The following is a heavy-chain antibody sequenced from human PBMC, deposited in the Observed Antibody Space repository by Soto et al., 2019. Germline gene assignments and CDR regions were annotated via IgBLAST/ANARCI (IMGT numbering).Heavy chain of an antibody. CDR3: ARGRATAMVPYDY. CDR1: GFTFDDYR. Sequence: EVQLVESGGGVVRPGGSLRLSCAASGFTFDDYRMTWVRQAPGKGLEWVSTINWNGGSTGYADSVKGRFTISRDNTKNSLYLQMNSLRAEDTALYYCARGRATAMVPYDYWGQGTLVIVSS. CDR2: INWNGGST. V-gene: IGHV3-20*04. D-gene: IGHD5-18*01. J-gene: IGHJ4*02.